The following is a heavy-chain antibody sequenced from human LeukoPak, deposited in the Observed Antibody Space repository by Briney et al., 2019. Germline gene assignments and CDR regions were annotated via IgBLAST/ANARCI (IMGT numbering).Heavy chain of an antibody. CDR2: IYYSGST. Sequence: TSETLSLTCTVSGGPFSSGSYYWSWIRQPPGKGLEWIGYIYYSGSTNYNPSLKSRVTISVDTSKNQFSLKLSSVTAADTAVYYCARDRRLLWFGELPTSHFDYWGQGTLVTVSS. CDR1: GGPFSSGSYY. J-gene: IGHJ4*02. V-gene: IGHV4-61*01. CDR3: ARDRRLLWFGELPTSHFDY. D-gene: IGHD3-10*01.